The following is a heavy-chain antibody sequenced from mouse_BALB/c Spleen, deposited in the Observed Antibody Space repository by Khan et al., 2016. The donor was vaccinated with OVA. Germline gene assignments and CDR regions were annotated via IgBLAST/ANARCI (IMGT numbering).Heavy chain of an antibody. J-gene: IGHJ4*01. CDR1: GYTFTGYS. Sequence: QVQLKESGAELARPGASVKMSCKASGYTFTGYSMHWIKQRPGQGLEWIGYISPSNAYTNYNQKFKDKAKLTADKSSSTAYMQLSSLTSEDSAVYYCARDFHYYGSRGALDYWGQGTSATVSS. CDR3: ARDFHYYGSRGALDY. D-gene: IGHD1-1*01. V-gene: IGHV1-4*01. CDR2: ISPSNAYT.